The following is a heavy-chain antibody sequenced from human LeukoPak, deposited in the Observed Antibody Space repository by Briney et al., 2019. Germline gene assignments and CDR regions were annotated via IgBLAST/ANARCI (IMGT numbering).Heavy chain of an antibody. CDR3: ARRYCSGGSCYFDY. CDR2: INPSGGST. CDR1: GYTLTELS. Sequence: ASVKVSCKVSGYTLTELSMHWVRQAPGQGLEWMGIINPSGGSTSYAQKFQGRVTMTRDTSTSTVYMELSSLRSEDTAVYYCARRYCSGGSCYFDYWGQGTLVTVSS. J-gene: IGHJ4*02. D-gene: IGHD2-15*01. V-gene: IGHV1-46*01.